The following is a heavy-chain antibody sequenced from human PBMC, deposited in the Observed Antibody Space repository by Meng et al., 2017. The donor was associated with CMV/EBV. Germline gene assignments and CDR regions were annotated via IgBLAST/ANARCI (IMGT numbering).Heavy chain of an antibody. D-gene: IGHD3-22*01. CDR2: IKQDGSEK. CDR1: GFTFSSYW. V-gene: IGHV3-7*01. J-gene: IGHJ4*02. Sequence: SCAASGFTFSSYWMSWVRQAPGKGLEWVANIKQDGSEKYYVDSVKGRSTISRDNAKNSLYLQMNSLRAEDTAVYYCARVRYYYDSSGYYWARIPYYFDYWGQGTLVTVSS. CDR3: ARVRYYYDSSGYYWARIPYYFDY.